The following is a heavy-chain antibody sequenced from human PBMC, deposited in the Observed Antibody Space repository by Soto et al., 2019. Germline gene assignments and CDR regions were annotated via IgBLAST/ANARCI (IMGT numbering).Heavy chain of an antibody. Sequence: EVQLVESGGGLVKPGGSLRLSCAASGFTFSSYSMNWVRQAPGKGLEWVSSISSSSSYIYYADSVKGRFTISRDNAKNSLYLQMNSLRAGDTAVYYCASWGEYSNHYYYGMDVWGQGTTVTVSS. CDR1: GFTFSSYS. V-gene: IGHV3-21*01. CDR3: ASWGEYSNHYYYGMDV. CDR2: ISSSSSYI. D-gene: IGHD6-13*01. J-gene: IGHJ6*02.